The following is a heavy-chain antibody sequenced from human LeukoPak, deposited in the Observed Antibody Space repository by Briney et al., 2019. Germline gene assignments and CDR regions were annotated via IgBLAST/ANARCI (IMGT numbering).Heavy chain of an antibody. CDR2: ISGSGGST. J-gene: IGHJ4*02. CDR3: ARDGRGVEMATAGYFDY. CDR1: GFTFTTYW. V-gene: IGHV3-23*01. D-gene: IGHD5-24*01. Sequence: PEEPLRLSCAASGFTFTTYWMSWVRQAPGKGLEWVSAISGSGGSTYYADSMKGRFTISRDNSKNTLYLQMNSLRAEDTAVYYCARDGRGVEMATAGYFDYWGQGTLVTVSS.